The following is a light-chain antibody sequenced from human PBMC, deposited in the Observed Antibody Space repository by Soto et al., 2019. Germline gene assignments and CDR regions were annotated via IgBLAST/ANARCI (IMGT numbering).Light chain of an antibody. J-gene: IGKJ1*01. V-gene: IGKV1D-16*01. Sequence: DIQMTQFPSSVSASVGDRVNITCRASQGSSTWLAWYQQKPERAPKSLIYGASRLQSGVPPRFSGSGSETDFPLTISGLQPEDFATYYCQQYDRYPRTFGQGTKVEIK. CDR3: QQYDRYPRT. CDR2: GAS. CDR1: QGSSTW.